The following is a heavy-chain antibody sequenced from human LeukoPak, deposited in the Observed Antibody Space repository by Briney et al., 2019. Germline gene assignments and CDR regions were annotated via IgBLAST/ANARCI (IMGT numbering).Heavy chain of an antibody. CDR3: ARAGGGVGDASSPYYYYYMDV. Sequence: SETVSLTCAVYGGSFSGYYWSWIRQPPGKGLEWIGEINHSGSTNYNPSLKSRVIISVVTTKKQYSLKLSSVTAADMAVYYCARAGGGVGDASSPYYYYYMDVWGKGTTVTVS. J-gene: IGHJ6*03. D-gene: IGHD3-22*01. CDR1: GGSFSGYY. CDR2: INHSGST. V-gene: IGHV4-34*01.